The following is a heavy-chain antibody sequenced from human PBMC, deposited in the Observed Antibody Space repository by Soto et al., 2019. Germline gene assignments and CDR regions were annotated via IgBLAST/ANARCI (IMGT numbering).Heavy chain of an antibody. CDR1: GFTFGDYA. V-gene: IGHV3-49*03. CDR3: TSSYLYYDFWSGYPYVY. CDR2: VRSKAYGGTT. D-gene: IGHD3-3*01. Sequence: PGGSLRLSCTAFGFTFGDYAMSWFRQAPGKGLEWVGFVRSKAYGGTTEYAASVKGRFTISRDDSKSIAYLQMNSLKTEDTAVYYCTSSYLYYDFWSGYPYVYWGQGTLVTVSS. J-gene: IGHJ4*02.